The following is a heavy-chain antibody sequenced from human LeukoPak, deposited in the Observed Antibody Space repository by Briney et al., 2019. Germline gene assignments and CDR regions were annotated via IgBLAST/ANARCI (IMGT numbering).Heavy chain of an antibody. D-gene: IGHD5-12*01. CDR2: IYYSGST. CDR1: GGSIRSYY. J-gene: IGHJ3*02. V-gene: IGHV4-59*01. Sequence: SETLSLTCTVSGGSIRSYYWSWIRQPPGKGLEWIGYIYYSGSTNYNPSLKSRVTISVDTSKNQFSLKLSSVTAADTAVYYCARVGYSDYDIWGQGTMVTVSS. CDR3: ARVGYSDYDI.